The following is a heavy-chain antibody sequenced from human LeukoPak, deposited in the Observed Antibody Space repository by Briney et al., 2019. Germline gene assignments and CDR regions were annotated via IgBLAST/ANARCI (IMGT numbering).Heavy chain of an antibody. CDR3: AKDFNGNYYSLWDS. J-gene: IGHJ4*02. V-gene: IGHV3-23*01. D-gene: IGHD1-26*01. Sequence: GGSLRLSCPASGFTFSSYAMSWVRQAPGKGLEWVSAISGSGGSTYYADSVKGRFTISRDNSKNTLYLQMNSLRAEDTAVYYCAKDFNGNYYSLWDSWGQGTLVTVSS. CDR2: ISGSGGST. CDR1: GFTFSSYA.